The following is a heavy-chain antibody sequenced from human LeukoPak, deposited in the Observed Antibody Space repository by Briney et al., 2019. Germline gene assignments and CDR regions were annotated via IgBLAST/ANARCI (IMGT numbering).Heavy chain of an antibody. Sequence: SETLSLTCTVSGGSISSYYWSWIRQPPGKGLEWIGYIYYSGSTNYNPSLKSRVTISVDTSKNQFSLKLSSVTAADTAVYYCASSKLELRYDYWGQGTLVTVSS. CDR3: ASSKLELRYDY. D-gene: IGHD1-7*01. J-gene: IGHJ4*02. V-gene: IGHV4-59*01. CDR1: GGSISSYY. CDR2: IYYSGST.